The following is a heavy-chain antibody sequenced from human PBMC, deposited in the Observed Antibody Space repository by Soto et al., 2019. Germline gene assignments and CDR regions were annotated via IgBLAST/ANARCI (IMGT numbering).Heavy chain of an antibody. Sequence: PGGSLRLSCAASGFTFDDYAMHWVRQAPGKGLEWVSGISWNRGSIGYADSVKGRFTISRDNASNSLYLKMNSLRAEDTVLYYCAKFPRAPYKQWLVRSPRDHAFDIWGQGTMVTVSS. V-gene: IGHV3-9*01. CDR3: AKFPRAPYKQWLVRSPRDHAFDI. CDR2: ISWNRGSI. CDR1: GFTFDDYA. J-gene: IGHJ3*02. D-gene: IGHD6-19*01.